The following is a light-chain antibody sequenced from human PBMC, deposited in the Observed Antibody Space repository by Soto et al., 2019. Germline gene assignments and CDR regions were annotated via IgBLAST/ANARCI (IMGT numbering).Light chain of an antibody. Sequence: SYELTQPPSVSVAPGKTATITCGVNNIGGKSVDWYQHRTGQAPVLVMYYDAERPSVIPERLTGSNSGTTATLTITRVEVGDEADYYCQVWDSGSDHVVFGGGTKLTVL. CDR1: NIGGKS. V-gene: IGLV3-21*04. CDR3: QVWDSGSDHVV. J-gene: IGLJ2*01. CDR2: YDA.